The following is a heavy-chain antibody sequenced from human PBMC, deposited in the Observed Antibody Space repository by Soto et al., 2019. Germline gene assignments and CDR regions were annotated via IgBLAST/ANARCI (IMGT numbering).Heavy chain of an antibody. CDR1: GYTFTGRF. CDR3: SLTRRGGS. D-gene: IGHD3-10*01. CDR2: VNPKSGDT. V-gene: IGHV1-2*02. Sequence: QVHLVQSGSEVKRPGASVQISCKASGYTFTGRFMHWVRQAPGQGLEWLGWVNPKSGDTTYAPKLKDRVSLTRDTATDTAFLDLRDLKEDYTAIYYCSLTRRGGSGGQGTPVTVST. J-gene: IGHJ4*02.